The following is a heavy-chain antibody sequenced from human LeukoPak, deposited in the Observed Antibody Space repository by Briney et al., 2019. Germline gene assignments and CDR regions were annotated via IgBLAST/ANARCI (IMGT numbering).Heavy chain of an antibody. V-gene: IGHV3-33*01. CDR1: RFTFSTYG. CDR2: IWYDGSYK. CDR3: AREDNGYGDSVSGWDH. Sequence: PGGSLRLSCAASRFTFSTYGMHWVRQAPGKGLEWVAVIWYDGSYKYYADSVKGRFTISRDNSKNTLYLQMNSLRAEDTAVYYCAREDNGYGDSVSGWDHWGQGTLVTVSS. J-gene: IGHJ4*02. D-gene: IGHD3-10*01.